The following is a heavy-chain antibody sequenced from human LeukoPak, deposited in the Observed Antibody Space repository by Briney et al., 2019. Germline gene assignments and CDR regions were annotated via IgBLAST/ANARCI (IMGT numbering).Heavy chain of an antibody. CDR3: ARVVWFGENWSDP. D-gene: IGHD3-10*01. CDR2: IKQDGSEK. CDR1: GFTFSSYW. J-gene: IGHJ5*02. V-gene: IGHV3-7*03. Sequence: GGSLRLSCAASGFTFSSYWMSWVCQAPGKGLEWVANIKQDGSEKYYVDSVKGRFTISRDNAKNSLYLQMNSLRAEDTAVYYCARVVWFGENWSDPWGQGTLVTVSS.